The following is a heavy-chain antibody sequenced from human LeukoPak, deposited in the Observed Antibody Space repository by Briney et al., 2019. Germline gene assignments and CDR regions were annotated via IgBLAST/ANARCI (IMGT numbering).Heavy chain of an antibody. CDR3: ARGRWELRFDC. V-gene: IGHV4-34*01. D-gene: IGHD3-3*01. CDR2: INHSGGT. J-gene: IGHJ4*02. Sequence: SETLSLTCAVYGGSFSGYYWSWIRQPPGKGLEWIGEINHSGGTNYNPSLKSRVTISVDTSKNQFSLKLSSVTAADTAVHYCARGRWELRFDCWGRGTLVTVSS. CDR1: GGSFSGYY.